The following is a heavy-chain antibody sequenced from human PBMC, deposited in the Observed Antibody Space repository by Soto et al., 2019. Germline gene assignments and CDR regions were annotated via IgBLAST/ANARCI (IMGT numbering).Heavy chain of an antibody. V-gene: IGHV4-59*01. CDR2: SHYSGNT. CDR1: DGSIISYF. J-gene: IGHJ3*02. Sequence: LSLTCTVSDGSIISYFWTWIRQSPGRGLQWIGYSHYSGNTNYNPSLKSRVTMSVDTSKNQFSLNLASVTAADTAVYYCARMNQLAPKRNAFDIWGQGTVVTVSS. CDR3: ARMNQLAPKRNAFDI. D-gene: IGHD1-1*01.